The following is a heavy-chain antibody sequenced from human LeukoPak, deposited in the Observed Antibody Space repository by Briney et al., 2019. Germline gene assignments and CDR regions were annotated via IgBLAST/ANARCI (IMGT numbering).Heavy chain of an antibody. D-gene: IGHD3-22*01. CDR2: IYHSGST. V-gene: IGHV4-30-2*01. J-gene: IGHJ4*02. CDR1: GGSISSGGYY. CDR3: ARDAASWDYYDSSGPSFDY. Sequence: SETLSLTCTVSGGSISSGGYYWSWIRQPPGKGLVWIGYIYHSGSTYYNPSLKSRVTISVDRSKNQFSLKLSSVTAADTAVYYCARDAASWDYYDSSGPSFDYWGQGTLVTVSS.